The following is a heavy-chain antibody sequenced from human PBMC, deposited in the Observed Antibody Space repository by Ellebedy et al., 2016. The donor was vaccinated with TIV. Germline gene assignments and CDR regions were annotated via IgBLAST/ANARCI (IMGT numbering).Heavy chain of an antibody. CDR2: ISSDGSSG. CDR3: ARGGRR. V-gene: IGHV3-30-3*01. Sequence: GESLKISCAASGFTFSSYAMHWVRQAPGKGLEWVAVISSDGSSGYYADSVKGRFTISRDNSKNTLYLQMNSLRVEDTAVYYCARGGRRWGQGTLVTVSS. J-gene: IGHJ4*02. CDR1: GFTFSSYA. D-gene: IGHD3-10*01.